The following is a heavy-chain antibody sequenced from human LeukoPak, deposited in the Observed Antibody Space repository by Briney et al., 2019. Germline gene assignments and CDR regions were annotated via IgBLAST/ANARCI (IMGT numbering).Heavy chain of an antibody. CDR2: INPSGGST. J-gene: IGHJ4*02. D-gene: IGHD1-14*01. Sequence: ASVKVSCKASEYTFTSYYMHSVRQAPGQGLEWMGIINPSGGSTSYAQKFQGRVTMTRDMSTSTVYMELSSLRSEDTAVYYCARDRTLFDYWGQGTLVTVSS. CDR1: EYTFTSYY. CDR3: ARDRTLFDY. V-gene: IGHV1-46*01.